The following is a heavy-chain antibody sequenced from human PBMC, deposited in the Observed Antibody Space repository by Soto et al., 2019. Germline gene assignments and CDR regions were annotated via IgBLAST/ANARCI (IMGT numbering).Heavy chain of an antibody. V-gene: IGHV3-7*01. CDR1: GFTFSSYW. CDR2: IKQDGSEK. J-gene: IGHJ6*02. D-gene: IGHD3-3*01. Sequence: PGGSLRLSCAASGFTFSSYWMSWVRQAPGKGLEWVANIKQDGSEKCYVDSVKGRFTISRDNAKNSLYLQMNSLRAEDTAVYYCARVFGEWLRREYYYYGMDVWGQGTTVTVSS. CDR3: ARVFGEWLRREYYYYGMDV.